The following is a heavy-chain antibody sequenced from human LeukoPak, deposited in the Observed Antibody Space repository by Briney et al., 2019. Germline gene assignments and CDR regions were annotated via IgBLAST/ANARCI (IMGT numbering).Heavy chain of an antibody. CDR3: ATSPRRYSSGWYPPDL. D-gene: IGHD6-19*01. V-gene: IGHV3-21*01. CDR2: ISSSSSYI. CDR1: GFTFSSYS. Sequence: GGSLRLSCAASGFTFSSYSMNWVRQAPGKGLEWVSSISSSSSYIYYADSVKGRFTISRDNAKNSLYLQMNSLRAEDTAVYYCATSPRRYSSGWYPPDLWGRGTLVTVSS. J-gene: IGHJ2*01.